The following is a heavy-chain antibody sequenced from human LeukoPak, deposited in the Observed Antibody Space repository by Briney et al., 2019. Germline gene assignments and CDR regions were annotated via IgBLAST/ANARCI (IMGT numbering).Heavy chain of an antibody. CDR3: ARRVVVRKLYYFDY. Sequence: GGSLRLSCAASGFTFSSYAMSWVRQAPGKGLEWVANIKQDGSEKYYVDSVKGRSTISRDNAKNSLYLQTNSLRAEDTAVYYCARRVVVRKLYYFDYWGQGTLVTVSS. D-gene: IGHD3-22*01. J-gene: IGHJ4*02. CDR1: GFTFSSYA. CDR2: IKQDGSEK. V-gene: IGHV3-7*01.